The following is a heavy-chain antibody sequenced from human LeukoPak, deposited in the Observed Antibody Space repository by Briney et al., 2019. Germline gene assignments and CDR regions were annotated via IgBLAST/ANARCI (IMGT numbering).Heavy chain of an antibody. D-gene: IGHD1-1*01. Sequence: HPGGSLRLSCAASGFAFSSYAMHWVRQAPGKGLEWVAVISHDGSNKYYADSVKGRFTISRDNSKNTLYLQMNSLRAEDTAVYYCARDPLGTRPGFDYWGQGTLVTVSS. J-gene: IGHJ4*02. CDR1: GFAFSSYA. CDR3: ARDPLGTRPGFDY. CDR2: ISHDGSNK. V-gene: IGHV3-30*04.